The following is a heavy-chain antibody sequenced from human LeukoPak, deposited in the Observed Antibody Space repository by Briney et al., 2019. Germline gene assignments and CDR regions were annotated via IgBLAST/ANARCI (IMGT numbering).Heavy chain of an antibody. V-gene: IGHV3-74*01. J-gene: IGHJ4*02. CDR3: ARSGWPYYFDY. D-gene: IGHD3-22*01. CDR2: IHSDGSST. CDR1: GFTFSSYW. Sequence: GGSLRLSCAASGFTFSSYWMHWVRQAPGKGLVWVSRIHSDGSSTSYADSVRGRSTISRDDAKSTLYLQMNSLRAEDTAVYYCARSGWPYYFDYWGQGTLVTVSS.